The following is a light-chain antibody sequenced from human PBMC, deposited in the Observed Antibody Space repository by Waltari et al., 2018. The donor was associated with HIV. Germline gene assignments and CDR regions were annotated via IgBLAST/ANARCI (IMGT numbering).Light chain of an antibody. V-gene: IGLV2-8*01. CDR2: EVT. CDR1: ISDIGGYHA. Sequence: QSALTQPPSASGSPGQSVTISCSGPISDIGGYHAVPWYQHHPGKAPKLMIYEVTKRPSGVPDRFSGSKSGNTASLTVSGLQAEDEGDYYCSSYGGSNNLVFGGGTKLTVL. CDR3: SSYGGSNNLV. J-gene: IGLJ2*01.